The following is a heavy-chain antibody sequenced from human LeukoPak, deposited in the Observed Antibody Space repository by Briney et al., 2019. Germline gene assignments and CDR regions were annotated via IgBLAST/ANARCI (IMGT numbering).Heavy chain of an antibody. D-gene: IGHD2-21*02. CDR2: ISGSGGST. V-gene: IGHV3-23*01. Sequence: PGGSLRLSCAASGFTFSSYAMSWVRQAPGKGLEWVSAISGSGGSTYYADSVKGRFTISRDNSKNTLYLQMNSLRAEDTAVYYCARGTYCGGDCYHAHDYWGQGTLVTVSS. CDR1: GFTFSSYA. J-gene: IGHJ4*02. CDR3: ARGTYCGGDCYHAHDY.